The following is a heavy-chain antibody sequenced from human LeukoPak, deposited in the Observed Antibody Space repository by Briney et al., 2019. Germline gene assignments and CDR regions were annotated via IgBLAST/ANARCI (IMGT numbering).Heavy chain of an antibody. Sequence: GGSLRLSCAASGFTFSSNYMSWVRQAPGKGLEWVSVIYSGGSTYYADSVKGRFTISRDNSKNTLYLQMNSLRAEDTAVYYCARGIAAAGMALDYWGQGTLVTVSS. V-gene: IGHV3-66*01. CDR1: GFTFSSNY. CDR3: ARGIAAAGMALDY. CDR2: IYSGGST. D-gene: IGHD6-13*01. J-gene: IGHJ4*02.